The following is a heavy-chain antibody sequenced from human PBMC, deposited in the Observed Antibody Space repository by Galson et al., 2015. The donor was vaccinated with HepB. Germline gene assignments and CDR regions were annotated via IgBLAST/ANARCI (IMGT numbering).Heavy chain of an antibody. CDR2: IIPIFATA. Sequence: SVKVSCKASGGTFSPYTIHWMRQAPGHGLEWMGGIIPIFATAEFAQKFQGRVTITADDSTNTAYMELSSLRSEDTAVYYCATLMWFATKIPGKGGWFDPWGQGTLVSVSS. CDR1: GGTFSPYT. CDR3: ATLMWFATKIPGKGGWFDP. D-gene: IGHD3-10*01. V-gene: IGHV1-69*13. J-gene: IGHJ5*02.